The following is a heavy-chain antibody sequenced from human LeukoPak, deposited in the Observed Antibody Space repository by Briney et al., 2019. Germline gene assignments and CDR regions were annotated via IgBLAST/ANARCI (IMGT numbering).Heavy chain of an antibody. J-gene: IGHJ6*02. Sequence: GGSLRLSCAASGFTFSSYGMHWVRQAPGKGLEWVAVISYDGSNKYYADSVKGRFTISRDNSKNTLYLQMNSLRAEDTAVYYCARDLIPHQWLPTGPYYYYGMDVWGQGTTVTVSS. CDR3: ARDLIPHQWLPTGPYYYYGMDV. V-gene: IGHV3-30*03. CDR2: ISYDGSNK. CDR1: GFTFSSYG. D-gene: IGHD3-22*01.